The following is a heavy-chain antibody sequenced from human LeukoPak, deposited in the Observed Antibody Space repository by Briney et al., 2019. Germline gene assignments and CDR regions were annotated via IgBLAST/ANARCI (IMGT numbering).Heavy chain of an antibody. CDR3: ARDAGNSGYGCGL. CDR2: IRSSSET. J-gene: IGHJ4*02. V-gene: IGHV3-48*01. Sequence: PGGSLRLSCAASGFIFSQYSMNGVGQAPGKGREGVSHIRSSSETFYADSVKGRFTISRDNARNSLYLQMNNLRGEDTAIYYCARDAGNSGYGCGLWGQGTLVTVSS. CDR1: GFIFSQYS. D-gene: IGHD5-12*01.